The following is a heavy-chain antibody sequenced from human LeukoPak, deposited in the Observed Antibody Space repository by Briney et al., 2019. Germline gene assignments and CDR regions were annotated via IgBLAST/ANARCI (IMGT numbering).Heavy chain of an antibody. V-gene: IGHV5-51*01. CDR2: IYPGDSDT. CDR1: GYTFTSSW. D-gene: IGHD3-9*01. CDR3: ARPRDNRYFDWLSFDY. Sequence: KTGESLKISCKGSGYTFTSSWIGWVRQMPGKGLEWRGIIYPGDSDTRYSPSFQGQVTISADKSISTAYLQWSSLKASDTAIYYCARPRDNRYFDWLSFDYWGQGTLVTVSS. J-gene: IGHJ4*02.